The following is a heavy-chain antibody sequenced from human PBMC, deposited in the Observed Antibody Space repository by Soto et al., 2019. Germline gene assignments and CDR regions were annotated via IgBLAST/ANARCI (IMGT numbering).Heavy chain of an antibody. Sequence: PGGSLRLSCAASGFTFSSYAMSWVRQAPGKGLEWVSAISGSGGSTYYADSVKGRFTISRDNSKNTLYLQMNSLRAEDTAVYYCAKDPYSSSWPSRNWFDPWGQGTLVTVSS. CDR3: AKDPYSSSWPSRNWFDP. D-gene: IGHD6-13*01. CDR2: ISGSGGST. CDR1: GFTFSSYA. V-gene: IGHV3-23*01. J-gene: IGHJ5*02.